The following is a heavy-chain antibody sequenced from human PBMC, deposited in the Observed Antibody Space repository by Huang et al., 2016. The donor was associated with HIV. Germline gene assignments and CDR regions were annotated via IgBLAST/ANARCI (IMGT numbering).Heavy chain of an antibody. CDR1: GGSISTHY. CDR3: ARDHHDFWRGYRRMYFFDH. J-gene: IGHJ4*02. CDR2: IDYRGST. Sequence: QVQLQESGPGLVKPSETLSLTCTVSGGSISTHYWSWIRQPPGKGLEWIGSIDYRGSTSYSPSLKSRVTILRDTSKNQFSLRVNSVTAADTAMYYCARDHHDFWRGYRRMYFFDHWGQGTLVTVSS. V-gene: IGHV4-59*11. D-gene: IGHD3-3*01.